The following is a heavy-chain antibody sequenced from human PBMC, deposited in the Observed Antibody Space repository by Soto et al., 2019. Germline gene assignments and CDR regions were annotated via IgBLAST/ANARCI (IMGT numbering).Heavy chain of an antibody. CDR1: GGTFSSYA. Sequence: SVKVSCKASGGTFSSYAISWVRQAPGQGLEWMGGIIPIFGTANYAQKFQGRVTITADESTSTAYMELSSLRSEDTAVYYCARETIAAAWRGSWFDPWGQGTLVTVSS. CDR3: ARETIAAAWRGSWFDP. CDR2: IIPIFGTA. V-gene: IGHV1-69*13. J-gene: IGHJ5*02. D-gene: IGHD6-13*01.